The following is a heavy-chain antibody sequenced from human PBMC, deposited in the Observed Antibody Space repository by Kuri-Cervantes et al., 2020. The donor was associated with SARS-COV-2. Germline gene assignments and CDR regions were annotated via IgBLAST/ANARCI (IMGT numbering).Heavy chain of an antibody. J-gene: IGHJ4*02. CDR2: INLMFDSA. V-gene: IGHV1-69*08. D-gene: IGHD2-21*01. CDR3: ARLGSDVDY. Sequence: SVKVSCKASGGTFISSSITWVRQAPGQGLEWMGRINLMFDSANYARKVQGRVTITADKSTRTTYMELSSLTSEDTAVYYCARLGSDVDYWGQGTLVTVSS. CDR1: GGTFISSS.